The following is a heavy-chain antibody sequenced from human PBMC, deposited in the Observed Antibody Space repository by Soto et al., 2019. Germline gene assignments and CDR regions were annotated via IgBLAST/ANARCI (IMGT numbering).Heavy chain of an antibody. D-gene: IGHD3-3*01. CDR2: IYYSGST. Sequence: SETLSLTCTVSGGSISSYYWSWIRQPPGKGLEWIGYIYYSGSTNYNPSLKSRVTISVDTSKNQSSLKLSSVTAADTAVYYCARGPYDFWSGYFYGMDAWGQGTTVTVSS. CDR3: ARGPYDFWSGYFYGMDA. J-gene: IGHJ6*02. CDR1: GGSISSYY. V-gene: IGHV4-59*01.